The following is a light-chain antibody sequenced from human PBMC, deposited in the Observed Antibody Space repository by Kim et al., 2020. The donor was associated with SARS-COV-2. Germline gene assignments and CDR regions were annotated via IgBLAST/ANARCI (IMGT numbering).Light chain of an antibody. V-gene: IGKV3-20*01. CDR1: QSVSSSY. CDR2: GAS. J-gene: IGKJ2*01. Sequence: SPGKRAALPCRASQSVSSSYLARYQQKPGQAPRLLIYGASSRATGIPDRFSGSESGTDFTLTISRLEPEDFAVYYCQQYGSSPPYTFGQGTKLEI. CDR3: QQYGSSPPYT.